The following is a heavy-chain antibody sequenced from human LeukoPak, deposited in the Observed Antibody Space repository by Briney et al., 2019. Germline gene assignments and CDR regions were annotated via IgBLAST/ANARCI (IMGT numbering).Heavy chain of an antibody. Sequence: ASVKVSCKASGYTFTSYGISWVRQAPGQGLEWMGWISAYNGNTNYAQKLQGGVTMTTDTSTSTAYMELRSLRSDDTAVYYCARPIRDILTGYYVGYFDYWGQGTLVTVSS. V-gene: IGHV1-18*01. D-gene: IGHD3-9*01. CDR3: ARPIRDILTGYYVGYFDY. J-gene: IGHJ4*02. CDR2: ISAYNGNT. CDR1: GYTFTSYG.